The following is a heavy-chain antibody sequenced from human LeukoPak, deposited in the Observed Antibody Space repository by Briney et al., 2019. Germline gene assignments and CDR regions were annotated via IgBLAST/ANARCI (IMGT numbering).Heavy chain of an antibody. D-gene: IGHD6-19*01. V-gene: IGHV3-66*01. CDR1: GLAVSDVD. J-gene: IGHJ4*02. CDR3: ARDSTTWLRAGY. CDR2: IHKDGRT. Sequence: PGGTLRFSYAASGLAVSDVDMNWVSQAPGKGLEWVSVIHKDGRTFYADSVKGRFTVSRDSSKNTISLQMDSLRAEDTAVYYCARDSTTWLRAGYWGQGALVTVSS.